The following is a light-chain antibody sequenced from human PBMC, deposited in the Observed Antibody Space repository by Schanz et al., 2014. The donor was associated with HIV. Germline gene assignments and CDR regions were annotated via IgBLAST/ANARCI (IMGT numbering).Light chain of an antibody. V-gene: IGLV2-14*02. CDR2: EVT. CDR1: SNDVGTTNR. Sequence: QSALTQPASVSGSPGQSITISCTGTSNDVGTTNRVSWYQQHPDKAPKLIIYEVTERPPGVSNRFSGSKSGNTASLTISGLQSDDEADYYCSSYTSSSTWVFGGGTKLTVL. J-gene: IGLJ3*02. CDR3: SSYTSSSTWV.